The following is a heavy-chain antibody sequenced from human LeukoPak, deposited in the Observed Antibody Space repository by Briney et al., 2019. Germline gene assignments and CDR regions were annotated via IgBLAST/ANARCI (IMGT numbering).Heavy chain of an antibody. CDR2: IYYSGST. CDR3: ARATRFRPWFDP. J-gene: IGHJ5*02. V-gene: IGHV4-59*12. D-gene: IGHD3-3*01. Sequence: SETLSLTCTVSGGSISSYYWSWIRQPPGKGLEWIGYIYYSGSTNYNPSLKSRVTISVDTSKNQFSLKLSSVTAADTAVYYCARATRFRPWFDPWGQGTLVTVSS. CDR1: GGSISSYY.